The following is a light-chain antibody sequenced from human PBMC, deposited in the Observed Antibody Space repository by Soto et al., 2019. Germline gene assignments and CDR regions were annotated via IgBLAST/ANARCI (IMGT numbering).Light chain of an antibody. CDR1: QRISNW. J-gene: IGKJ1*01. CDR2: DVS. CDR3: EQYDTDYA. V-gene: IGKV1-5*01. Sequence: DIQMTQSPSTLSASVGDRVTITCRASQRISNWLAWYQQKPGKAPTLLIYDVSRFESGDPSRFSCSGSGTEFTITINILQPDDFDTYYCEQYDTDYAFGQGTKV.